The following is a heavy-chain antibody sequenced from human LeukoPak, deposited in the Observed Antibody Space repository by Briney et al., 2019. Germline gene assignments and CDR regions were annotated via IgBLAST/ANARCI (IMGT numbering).Heavy chain of an antibody. CDR3: ARLHGYSSGWFDY. Sequence: GSLRLSCAASGFTFTNAWMSWVRQAPGKGLEWVSVIYSGGSTYYADSVKGRFTISRDNSKNTLYLQMNSLRAEDTAVYYCARLHGYSSGWFDYWGQGTLVTVSS. CDR2: IYSGGST. CDR1: GFTFTNAW. J-gene: IGHJ4*02. D-gene: IGHD6-19*01. V-gene: IGHV3-66*01.